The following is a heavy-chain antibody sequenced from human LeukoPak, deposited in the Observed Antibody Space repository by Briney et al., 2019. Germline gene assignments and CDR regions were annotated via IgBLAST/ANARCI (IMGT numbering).Heavy chain of an antibody. Sequence: PSQTLSLTCSVSGGSISSDDYYWSWIRQPPGKGLEWIGYIYYSGSTHYNPSLKSRVTMSVDTSKNQFSLQLSSVTAADTAVYYCARLPPLTLVRGVIKGYYFDYWGQGILVTVSS. CDR1: GGSISSDDYY. D-gene: IGHD3-10*01. J-gene: IGHJ4*02. CDR2: IYYSGST. CDR3: ARLPPLTLVRGVIKGYYFDY. V-gene: IGHV4-30-4*01.